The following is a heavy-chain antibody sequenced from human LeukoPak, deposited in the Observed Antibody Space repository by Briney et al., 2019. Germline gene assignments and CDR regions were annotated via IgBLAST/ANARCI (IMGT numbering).Heavy chain of an antibody. V-gene: IGHV4-34*01. CDR2: INHSGST. J-gene: IGHJ4*02. D-gene: IGHD1-26*01. CDR1: GGSFSGYY. Sequence: SETLSLTCAVYGGSFSGYYWSWIHQPPGKGLEWIGEINHSGSTNYNPSLKSRVTISVDTSKNQFSLKLSSVTAADTAVYYCVWGGSYSNFDYWGQGTLVTVSS. CDR3: VWGGSYSNFDY.